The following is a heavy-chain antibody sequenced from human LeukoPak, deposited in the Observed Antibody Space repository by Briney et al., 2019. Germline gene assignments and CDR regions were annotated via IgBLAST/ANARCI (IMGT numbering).Heavy chain of an antibody. CDR2: INPNSSGT. Sequence: ASVKVSCKASGYTFTGYYIHWVRQAPGQGLECMGWINPNSSGTNYAQKFQGRVTMTRDTSISTVYMELSSLRSEDTAVYYCARGVMLSGHHPNAFDIWGQGTMVTVSS. CDR1: GYTFTGYY. V-gene: IGHV1-2*02. D-gene: IGHD3-3*01. J-gene: IGHJ3*02. CDR3: ARGVMLSGHHPNAFDI.